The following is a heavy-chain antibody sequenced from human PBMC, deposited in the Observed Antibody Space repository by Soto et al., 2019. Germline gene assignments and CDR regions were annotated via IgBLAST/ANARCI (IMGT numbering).Heavy chain of an antibody. D-gene: IGHD4-4*01. J-gene: IGHJ4*02. CDR1: RFTFSYYV. Sequence: GGSLRLSCAASRFTFSYYVMHWVRQAPGKGLEWVAGISHGATRKSYSDSVKGRFIISRDNSKKMLYLQLNSLRREDTAVYYCAKDWVGGSNRYQLDYWGRGTLVTVSS. V-gene: IGHV3-30*18. CDR3: AKDWVGGSNRYQLDY. CDR2: ISHGATRK.